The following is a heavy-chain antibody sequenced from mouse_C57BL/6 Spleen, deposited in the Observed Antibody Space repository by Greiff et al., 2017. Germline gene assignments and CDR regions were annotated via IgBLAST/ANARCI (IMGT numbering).Heavy chain of an antibody. CDR2: ISSGGSYT. Sequence: EVKVVESGGDLVKPGGSLKLSCAASGFTFSSYGMSWVRQTPDKRLEWVATISSGGSYTYYPDSVKGRFTISRDTAKNTRYLQMSSLKSEDTAMYYCARHGNYAYWGQGTLVTVSA. D-gene: IGHD2-1*01. J-gene: IGHJ3*01. V-gene: IGHV5-6*01. CDR3: ARHGNYAY. CDR1: GFTFSSYG.